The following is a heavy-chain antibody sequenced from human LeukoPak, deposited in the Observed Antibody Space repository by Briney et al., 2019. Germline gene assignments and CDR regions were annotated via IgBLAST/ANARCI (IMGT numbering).Heavy chain of an antibody. CDR2: IYSSGST. CDR3: ARLYYSSGRYRYFDY. Sequence: SETLSLTCTVSGDYIRSSSYYWGWIRQPPGKGLEWIGYIYSSGSTNYNPSLRSRVTISVDTSKNQFSLRLSSVTAADTAVYYCARLYYSSGRYRYFDYWAREPWSPSPQ. CDR1: GDYIRSSSYY. D-gene: IGHD6-19*01. V-gene: IGHV4-61*05. J-gene: IGHJ4*02.